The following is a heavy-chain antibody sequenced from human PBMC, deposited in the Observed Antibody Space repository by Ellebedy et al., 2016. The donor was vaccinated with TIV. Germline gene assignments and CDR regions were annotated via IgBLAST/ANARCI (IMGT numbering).Heavy chain of an antibody. CDR2: ISPSGVNT. J-gene: IGHJ3*02. V-gene: IGHV3-23*01. D-gene: IGHD3-22*01. CDR3: AKDPSAHYDSTGWDAFDI. CDR1: GFSFDIYL. Sequence: GESLKISCEASGFSFDIYLMHWVRQAPGKGLEWVSSISPSGVNTEYAESVKGRFTISRDKSKNTLYLQMNSLRAGDTAIYYCAKDPSAHYDSTGWDAFDIWGQGTMVTVSS.